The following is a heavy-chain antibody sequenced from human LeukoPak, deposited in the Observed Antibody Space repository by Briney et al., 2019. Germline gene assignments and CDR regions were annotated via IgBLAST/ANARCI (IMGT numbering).Heavy chain of an antibody. CDR1: GFTVSSNY. Sequence: GGSLRLSCAASGFTVSSNYMSWVRQAPGKGLEWVSVIYSGGSTYYADSVKGRFTISRDHSKNTLYLQMNSPRAEDTAVYYCARDSSGWYYFDYWGQGTLVTVSS. V-gene: IGHV3-53*01. CDR2: IYSGGST. J-gene: IGHJ4*02. CDR3: ARDSSGWYYFDY. D-gene: IGHD6-19*01.